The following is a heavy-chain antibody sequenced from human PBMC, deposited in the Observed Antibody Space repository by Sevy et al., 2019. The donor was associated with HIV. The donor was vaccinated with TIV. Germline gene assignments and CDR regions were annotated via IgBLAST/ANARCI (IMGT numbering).Heavy chain of an antibody. V-gene: IGHV3-23*01. CDR3: AKDWGTTAISDY. Sequence: GGSLRLSCAGSGFTFSTFAMSWVRQAPGKGLEWVSAISATGSSTFYSDSVKGRFTTSRDNSKNTLYLQMNSLRADDTVVYYCAKDWGTTAISDYWGQGTLVTVSS. J-gene: IGHJ4*02. CDR1: GFTFSTFA. D-gene: IGHD3-16*01. CDR2: ISATGSST.